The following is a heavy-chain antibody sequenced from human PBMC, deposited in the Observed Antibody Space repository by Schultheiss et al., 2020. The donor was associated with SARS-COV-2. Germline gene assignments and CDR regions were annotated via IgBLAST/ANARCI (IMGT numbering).Heavy chain of an antibody. J-gene: IGHJ4*02. Sequence: GESLKISCVASGFTFSNAWMSWVRQVPGKGLEWVAVIWYDGSNKYYADSVKGRFTISRDNSKNTLYLQMSSLRAEDTAVYYCVKDLGGYYFDYWGQGTLVTVSS. V-gene: IGHV3-30*02. D-gene: IGHD3-22*01. CDR3: VKDLGGYYFDY. CDR2: IWYDGSNK. CDR1: GFTFSNAW.